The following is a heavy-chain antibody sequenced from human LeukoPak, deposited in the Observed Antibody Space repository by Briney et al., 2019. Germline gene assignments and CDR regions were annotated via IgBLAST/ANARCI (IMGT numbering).Heavy chain of an antibody. V-gene: IGHV1-2*02. Sequence: ASMKVSCKASGYTFTGYYMHWVRQAPGQGLEWMGWINPNSGGTNYAQKFQGRVTMTRDTSISTAYMELSRLRSDDTAVYYCARGGLPAAILTASAFDIWGQGTMVTVSS. CDR2: INPNSGGT. CDR3: ARGGLPAAILTASAFDI. J-gene: IGHJ3*02. CDR1: GYTFTGYY. D-gene: IGHD2-2*02.